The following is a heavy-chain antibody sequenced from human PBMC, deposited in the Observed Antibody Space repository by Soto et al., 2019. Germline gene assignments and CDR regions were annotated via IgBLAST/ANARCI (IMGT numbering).Heavy chain of an antibody. CDR2: IIPIFGTA. CDR3: ARGPRDCSGGSCLTSYYYGMDV. D-gene: IGHD2-15*01. J-gene: IGHJ6*02. Sequence: ASVKVSCKASGGTFSSYAISWVRQAPGQGLEWMGGIIPIFGTANYAQKFQGRVTITADESTSTAYMELSSLRSEDTAVYYCARGPRDCSGGSCLTSYYYGMDVWGQGTTVTVSS. V-gene: IGHV1-69*13. CDR1: GGTFSSYA.